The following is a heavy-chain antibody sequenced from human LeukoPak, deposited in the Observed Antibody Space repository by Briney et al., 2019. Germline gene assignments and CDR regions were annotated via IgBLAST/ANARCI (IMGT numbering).Heavy chain of an antibody. V-gene: IGHV3-15*01. Sequence: GGSLRLSCAASGFTFIDASMSWVRQAPGKGLDWVGRIKSKAGGGTPDYAAPVKGRLTISRDDSQNTLYVQMDSLTTDDTAVYYCATIRDSSSWAFDYWGQGTLVTVSS. D-gene: IGHD6-13*01. CDR1: GFTFIDAS. J-gene: IGHJ4*02. CDR2: IKSKAGGGTP. CDR3: ATIRDSSSWAFDY.